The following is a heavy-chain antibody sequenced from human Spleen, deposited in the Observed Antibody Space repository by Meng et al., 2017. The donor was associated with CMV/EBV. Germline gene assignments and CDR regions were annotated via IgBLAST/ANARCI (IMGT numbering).Heavy chain of an antibody. V-gene: IGHV4-39*01. CDR2: IHYIGST. J-gene: IGHJ2*01. CDR1: GGSISSDSYY. CDR3: ARRGYDDWYFDL. D-gene: IGHD3-3*01. Sequence: SETLSLTCTVSGGSISSDSYYWGWIRQPPGKGLEWIGSIHYIGSTYYNPSLKIRVTMSVDTSKNQFSLKLSSVTAADTAVYYCARRGYDDWYFDLWGRGTLVTVSS.